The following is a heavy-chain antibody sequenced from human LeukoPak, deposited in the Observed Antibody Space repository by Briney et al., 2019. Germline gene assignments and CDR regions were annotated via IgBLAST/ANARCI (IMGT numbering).Heavy chain of an antibody. V-gene: IGHV3-23*01. Sequence: GGSLRLSCAASGFTFTTYAMSWVRQAPGKGLEWVSAISPSGGSTYYADSVKGRFTLSRDNSKNTLYLQMNSLRVEDTAVYYCAISMGADYYDSSGYSPFDYWGQGTLVTVSP. D-gene: IGHD3-22*01. CDR3: AISMGADYYDSSGYSPFDY. CDR2: ISPSGGST. J-gene: IGHJ4*02. CDR1: GFTFTTYA.